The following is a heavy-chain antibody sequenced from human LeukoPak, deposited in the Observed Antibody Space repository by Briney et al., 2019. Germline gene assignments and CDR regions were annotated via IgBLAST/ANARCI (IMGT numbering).Heavy chain of an antibody. CDR3: ARATIFGVVIPYYYYGMDV. D-gene: IGHD3-3*01. V-gene: IGHV3-53*01. CDR1: GFTVSSNY. CDR2: IYSGGST. Sequence: GGSLRLSCAASGFTVSSNYMSWVRQAPGKGLEWVSVIYSGGSTYYADSVKGRFTISRDNSKNTLYLQMNSLRAEDTAVYYCARATIFGVVIPYYYYGMDVWGQGTTVTVCS. J-gene: IGHJ6*02.